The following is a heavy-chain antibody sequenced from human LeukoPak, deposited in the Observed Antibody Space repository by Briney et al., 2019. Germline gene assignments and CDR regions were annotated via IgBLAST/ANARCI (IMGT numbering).Heavy chain of an antibody. CDR1: GSTFSSYS. CDR3: AGSTYYDILTGYSDRRNFDH. J-gene: IGHJ4*02. V-gene: IGHV3-21*01. Sequence: GGSLRLSCAASGSTFSSYSMNWVRQAPGKGLEWVSSISSSSSYIYYADSVKGRFTISRDNAKNSLYLQMNSLRAEDTAVYYCAGSTYYDILTGYSDRRNFDHWGQGTLVTVSS. CDR2: ISSSSSYI. D-gene: IGHD3-9*01.